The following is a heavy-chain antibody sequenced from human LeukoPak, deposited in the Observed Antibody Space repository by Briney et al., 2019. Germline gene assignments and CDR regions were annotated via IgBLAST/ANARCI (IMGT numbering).Heavy chain of an antibody. CDR3: ARDDWQWLGPHDY. D-gene: IGHD6-19*01. CDR2: ISAYNGNT. CDR1: GYTFTSYG. Sequence: SVKVSCKASGYTFTSYGIGWVQQAPGQGLEWIGWISAYNGNTNYAQKLEGRVTMTTDTSTSTAYKELRSLISDHTAVYYCARDDWQWLGPHDYWGQGTLVTVSS. J-gene: IGHJ4*02. V-gene: IGHV1-18*01.